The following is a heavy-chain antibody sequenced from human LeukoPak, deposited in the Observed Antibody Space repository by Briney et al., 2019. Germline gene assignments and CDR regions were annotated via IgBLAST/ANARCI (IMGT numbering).Heavy chain of an antibody. V-gene: IGHV3-30*18. Sequence: GTSLRLSCATSGASFSSYAMHWVRQAPGKGLEWVAVISWDASNKFYADSVKGRFTISRDNSKNTLYLQMNSLRAEDTAVYYCAKIGYCSSTSCLRATLYFDYWGQGTLVTVSS. J-gene: IGHJ4*02. D-gene: IGHD2-2*01. CDR2: ISWDASNK. CDR3: AKIGYCSSTSCLRATLYFDY. CDR1: GASFSSYA.